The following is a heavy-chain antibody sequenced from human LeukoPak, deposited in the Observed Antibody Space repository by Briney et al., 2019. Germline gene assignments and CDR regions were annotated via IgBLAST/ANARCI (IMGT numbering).Heavy chain of an antibody. V-gene: IGHV3-11*01. Sequence: GGSLRLSCAASGFTFSDYYMSWIRQAPGKGLEWVSYISSSGSTIYYADSVKGRFTISRDNAKNSLYLQMNSLRAEDTAVYYCAREGGKQSSGWYRESNWFDPWGQGTLVTVSS. D-gene: IGHD6-19*01. CDR1: GFTFSDYY. J-gene: IGHJ5*02. CDR3: AREGGKQSSGWYRESNWFDP. CDR2: ISSSGSTI.